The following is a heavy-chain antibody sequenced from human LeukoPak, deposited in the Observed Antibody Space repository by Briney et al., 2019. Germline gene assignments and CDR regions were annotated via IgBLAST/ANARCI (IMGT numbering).Heavy chain of an antibody. J-gene: IGHJ6*03. CDR3: ARVPTAGPHYYYYYMDV. V-gene: IGHV3-48*03. CDR1: EFSVGSNY. CDR2: ISSSGSTI. D-gene: IGHD6-13*01. Sequence: GGSLRLSCAASEFSVGSNYMTWVRQAPGKGLEWVSYISSSGSTIYYADSMKGRFTISRDNAKNSLYLQLNSLRAEDTAVYYYARVPTAGPHYYYYYMDVWGKGTTVTISS.